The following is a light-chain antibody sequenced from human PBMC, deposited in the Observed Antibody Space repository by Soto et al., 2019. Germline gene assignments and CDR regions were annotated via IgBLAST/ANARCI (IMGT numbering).Light chain of an antibody. CDR2: GVY. CDR3: QHYGYSQWT. CDR1: QTGNNNY. J-gene: IGKJ1*01. Sequence: IVLTQSPGTLSLSPGERATLSCRASQTGNNNYLVWYQHKSGQAPRLLIYGVYTRASGIPDRFSGSGSGTEFTLTITRLEPEDSAVYFCQHYGYSQWTFGQGTKVEIK. V-gene: IGKV3-20*01.